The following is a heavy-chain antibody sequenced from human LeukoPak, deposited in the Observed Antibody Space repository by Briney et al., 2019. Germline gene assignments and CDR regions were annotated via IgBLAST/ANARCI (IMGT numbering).Heavy chain of an antibody. J-gene: IGHJ3*02. CDR2: INSDGSST. V-gene: IGHV3-74*01. D-gene: IGHD3-22*01. CDR1: GFTFSSYW. Sequence: GGSLRLSCAASGFTFSSYWMHWVRQAPGKGLVWVSRINSDGSSTSYADSVKGRFTISRDNAKNTLYLQTNSLRAEDTAVYYCARKGPYDSSGYSSAFDIWGQGTMVTVSS. CDR3: ARKGPYDSSGYSSAFDI.